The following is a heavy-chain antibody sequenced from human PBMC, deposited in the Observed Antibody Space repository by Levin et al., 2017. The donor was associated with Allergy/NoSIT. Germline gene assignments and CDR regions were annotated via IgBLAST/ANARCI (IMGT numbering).Heavy chain of an antibody. J-gene: IGHJ4*02. V-gene: IGHV3-30*03. CDR2: ISYDGSNT. Sequence: GGSLRLSCAASGFTFNSYGIHWVRQAPGKGLEWVALISYDGSNTYYVDSVRGRFTISRDNSKNTLYLQMNNLRPDDTAVYYCAREGPAAILHYFDYWGQGTLVSVSS. D-gene: IGHD2-2*02. CDR1: GFTFNSYG. CDR3: AREGPAAILHYFDY.